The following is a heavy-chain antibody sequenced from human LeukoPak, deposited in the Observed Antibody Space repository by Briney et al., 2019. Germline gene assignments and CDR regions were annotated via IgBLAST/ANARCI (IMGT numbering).Heavy chain of an antibody. CDR3: ARSGWVRYSSSWYNWFDP. CDR2: IYYSGST. CDR1: GGSISSGDYY. D-gene: IGHD6-13*01. V-gene: IGHV4-30-4*01. Sequence: SETLSLTCTVSGGSISSGDYYWSWIRQPPGKGLEWIGYIYYSGSTNYNPSLKSRVTISVDTSKNQFSLKLSSVTAADTAVYYCARSGWVRYSSSWYNWFDPWGQGILVTVSS. J-gene: IGHJ5*02.